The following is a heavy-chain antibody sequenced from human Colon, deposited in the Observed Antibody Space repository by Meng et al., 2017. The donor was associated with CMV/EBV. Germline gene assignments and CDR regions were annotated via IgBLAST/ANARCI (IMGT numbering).Heavy chain of an antibody. CDR3: ARDHWGIVVVPAAIPTRGAHKDY. CDR1: GLTFGSSA. CDR2: IIPFLGVP. J-gene: IGHJ4*02. Sequence: SVKVSCKTSGLTFGSSAISWVRQAPGQGLEWMGGIIPFLGVPKYTEKFQGRATFTADTSISTAYMELSRLRSDDTAVYYCARDHWGIVVVPAAIPTRGAHKDYWGQGTLVTVSS. D-gene: IGHD2-2*02. V-gene: IGHV1-69*10.